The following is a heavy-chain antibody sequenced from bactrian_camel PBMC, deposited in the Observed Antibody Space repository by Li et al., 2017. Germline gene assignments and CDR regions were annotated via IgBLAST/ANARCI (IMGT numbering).Heavy chain of an antibody. D-gene: IGHD2*01. Sequence: VQLVESGGALVQPGGSLRLSCAASGFTLSTYDMTWVRQAPGKGFEWISRIDNGGGSASYPDSVKGRFTISRDNAKNTLYLQMTSLETEDTAVYYCAADRRPLGLGSWELGYWGQGTQVTVS. CDR2: IDNGGGSA. CDR1: GFTLSTYD. CDR3: AADRRPLGLGSWELGY. J-gene: IGHJ6*01. V-gene: IGHV3S42*01.